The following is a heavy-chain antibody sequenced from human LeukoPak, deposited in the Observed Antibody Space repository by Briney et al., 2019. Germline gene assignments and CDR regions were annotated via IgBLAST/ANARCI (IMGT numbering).Heavy chain of an antibody. CDR3: ARVWLGSSWSYHWFDP. CDR1: GGTFSSYA. CDR2: IIPIFGTA. D-gene: IGHD6-13*01. Sequence: SVKVSCKASGGTFSSYAISWVRQAPGQGLEWMGGIIPIFGTANYAQKFQGRVTITADESTSTAYMELSSLRSEDTAVYYCARVWLGSSWSYHWFDPWGQGTLVTVSS. J-gene: IGHJ5*02. V-gene: IGHV1-69*13.